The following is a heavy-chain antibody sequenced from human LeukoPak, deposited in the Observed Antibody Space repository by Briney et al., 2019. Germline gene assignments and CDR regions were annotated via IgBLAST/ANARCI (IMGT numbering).Heavy chain of an antibody. D-gene: IGHD3-22*01. Sequence: GASVKVSCKASGNTFTGYYVHWVRQAPGRGLEWMGWINPESGGTNYAQKFQGRVTMTGDTSINTVYMEVSRLRSDDTAVYYCARSGYYYGLDVWGQGTTVTLSS. V-gene: IGHV1-2*02. CDR3: ARSGYYYGLDV. CDR1: GNTFTGYY. CDR2: INPESGGT. J-gene: IGHJ6*02.